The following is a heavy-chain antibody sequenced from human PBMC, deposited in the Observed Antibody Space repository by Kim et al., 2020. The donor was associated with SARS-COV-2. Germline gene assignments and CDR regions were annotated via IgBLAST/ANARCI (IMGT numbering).Heavy chain of an antibody. D-gene: IGHD3-10*01. V-gene: IGHV1-2*02. J-gene: IGHJ4*02. CDR2: INPNSGGT. Sequence: ASVKVSCKASGYTFTDYYMQWVRQAPGQGLEWMGWINPNSGGTNYAQKFQGRVTMTRDTSISTAYMELSRLTSDDTAVYYCARETFTINMVRGLMGCWGQGYLVTVSS. CDR3: ARETFTINMVRGLMGC. CDR1: GYTFTDYY.